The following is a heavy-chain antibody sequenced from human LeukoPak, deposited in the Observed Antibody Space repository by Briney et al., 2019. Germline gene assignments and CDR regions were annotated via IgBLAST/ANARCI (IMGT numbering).Heavy chain of an antibody. V-gene: IGHV3-48*04. Sequence: PGGSLRLSCAASGFTFSSYSMNWVRQAPGKGLEWVSYISSGGSTTYYAGSVKGRFTVSRDNAKNSLYLQMNSLRAEDTAVYYCARQWYYYDSSGYYYDAFDIWGQGTMVTVSS. J-gene: IGHJ3*02. CDR2: ISSGGSTT. CDR1: GFTFSSYS. D-gene: IGHD3-22*01. CDR3: ARQWYYYDSSGYYYDAFDI.